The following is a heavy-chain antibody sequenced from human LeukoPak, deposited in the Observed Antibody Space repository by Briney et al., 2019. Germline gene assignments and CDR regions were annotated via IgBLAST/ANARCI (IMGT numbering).Heavy chain of an antibody. J-gene: IGHJ5*02. D-gene: IGHD3-10*01. CDR2: IIPILGIA. V-gene: IGHV1-69*04. CDR1: GGTFSSYA. CDR3: ASDHPSGRFGEMNWFDP. Sequence: SVKVSCKASGGTFSSYAISWVRQAPGQGLEWMGRIIPILGIANYAQKFQGRVTITADKSTSTAYMELSSLRSEDTAVYYCASDHPSGRFGEMNWFDPWGQGTLVTVSS.